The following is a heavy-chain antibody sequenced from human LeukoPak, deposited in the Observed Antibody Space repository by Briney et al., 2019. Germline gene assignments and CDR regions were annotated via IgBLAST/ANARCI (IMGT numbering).Heavy chain of an antibody. CDR1: GYTFTGYY. CDR3: ARGAGSSWYLNYFDY. D-gene: IGHD6-13*01. V-gene: IGHV1-2*02. CDR2: INPNSGGT. J-gene: IGHJ4*02. Sequence: GASVKASCKASGYTFTGYYMNWVRQSPGQGLEWMGWINPNSGGTNFAQKLQGRVTMTRGTSISTAYMELSRLRSDDTAVYYCARGAGSSWYLNYFDYWGQGTLVTVSS.